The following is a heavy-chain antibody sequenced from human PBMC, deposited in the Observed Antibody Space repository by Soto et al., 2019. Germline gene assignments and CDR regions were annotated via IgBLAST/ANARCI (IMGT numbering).Heavy chain of an antibody. V-gene: IGHV4-31*03. J-gene: IGHJ6*04. Sequence: SETLSLTCTVSGGSISSGGYYWSWIRQHPGKGLEWIGYIYYSGSTYYNPSLKSRVTISVDTSKNQFSLKLSSVTAADTAVYYCARDITIFGVAPNVWGKGTTVTVSS. CDR2: IYYSGST. CDR1: GGSISSGGYY. D-gene: IGHD3-3*01. CDR3: ARDITIFGVAPNV.